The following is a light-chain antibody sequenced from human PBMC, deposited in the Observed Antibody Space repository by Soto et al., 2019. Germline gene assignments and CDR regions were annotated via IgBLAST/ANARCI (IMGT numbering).Light chain of an antibody. V-gene: IGKV3-20*01. J-gene: IGKJ5*01. Sequence: EIVLTQSPGTLSLSPGERATLSCRASQSVRNNYLAWYQQRPGQAPRLLIYGTSSRATGIPDRFSGSGSGTDFTLTISRLEPEDFAVYYCQQYGSSITFGQGTRLEI. CDR2: GTS. CDR1: QSVRNNY. CDR3: QQYGSSIT.